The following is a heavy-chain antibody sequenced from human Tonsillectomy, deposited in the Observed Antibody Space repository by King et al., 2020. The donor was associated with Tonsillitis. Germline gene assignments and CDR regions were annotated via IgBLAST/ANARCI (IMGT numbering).Heavy chain of an antibody. CDR1: GFTFSTYA. CDR2: ISGSGGSP. D-gene: IGHD3-16*02. V-gene: IGHV3-23*04. CDR3: EMRTRGLTCGGVIVNTPFDY. J-gene: IGHJ4*02. Sequence: VQLVESGGGLVQPGGSLRLSCAASGFTFSTYAMSWVRQAPGKGLEWVSAISGSGGSPYYAESVKGRFTISRDNPKNTLYLQMDSLRAEDSAVYYCEMRTRGLTCGGVIVNTPFDYWGQGTLVTVSS.